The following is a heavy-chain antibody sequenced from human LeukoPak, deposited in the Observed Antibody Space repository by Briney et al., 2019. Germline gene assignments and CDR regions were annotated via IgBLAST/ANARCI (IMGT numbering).Heavy chain of an antibody. CDR3: ARWWLVFSAFDI. J-gene: IGHJ3*02. CDR1: GGSISSYY. Sequence: PSETLSLTCTVSGGSISSYYWSWIRQPPGKGLEWIGYIYYSGSTNYNPSLKSRVTISVDTSKNQFSLKLSSVTAADTAVYYCARWWLVFSAFDIWGQGTMVTVSS. D-gene: IGHD6-19*01. CDR2: IYYSGST. V-gene: IGHV4-59*08.